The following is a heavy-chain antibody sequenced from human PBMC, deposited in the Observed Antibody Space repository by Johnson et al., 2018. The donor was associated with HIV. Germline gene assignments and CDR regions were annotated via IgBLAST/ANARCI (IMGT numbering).Heavy chain of an antibody. CDR2: IWYDGSNK. V-gene: IGHV3-33*06. Sequence: QVQLVESGGGLVQPGGSLRLSCAASGFTFSSYGMHWVRQAPGKGLEWVAVIWYDGSNKYYADSVKGRFTISRDISKNTLYLQMNSLRVEDTAVYYCAKGDDYYDSSGYYRQGAFDIWGQGTMVTVSS. D-gene: IGHD3-22*01. CDR3: AKGDDYYDSSGYYRQGAFDI. CDR1: GFTFSSYG. J-gene: IGHJ3*02.